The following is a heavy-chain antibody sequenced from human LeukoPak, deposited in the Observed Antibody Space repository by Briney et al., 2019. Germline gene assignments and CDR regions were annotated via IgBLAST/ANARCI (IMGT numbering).Heavy chain of an antibody. CDR3: ARDSEYSGSFAFDI. V-gene: IGHV3-7*01. Sequence: GGSLRLSCAASGFTFSSHWMTWVRQAPGKGLEWVANINQGGSKRYYVDSVKGRFTISRDNAKNSLYLQMNSLRAEDTAVYYGARDSEYSGSFAFDIWGQGTMVTVSS. D-gene: IGHD6-13*01. CDR1: GFTFSSHW. J-gene: IGHJ3*02. CDR2: INQGGSKR.